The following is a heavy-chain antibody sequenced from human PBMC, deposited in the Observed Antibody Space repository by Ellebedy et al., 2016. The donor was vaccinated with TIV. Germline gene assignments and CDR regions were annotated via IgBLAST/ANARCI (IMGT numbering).Heavy chain of an antibody. CDR3: ARPRVRSSYYHGMDV. J-gene: IGHJ6*02. Sequence: PGGSLRLSCTASGLRFSNCDMHWVRQAPGKGLEWVAVIWDDGTNTYYAASVKGRFTISRDNSKNTLYLQMSSLRAEDTAVYYCARPRVRSSYYHGMDVWGQGTTITVSS. D-gene: IGHD3-10*01. CDR2: IWDDGTNT. V-gene: IGHV3-33*01. CDR1: GLRFSNCD.